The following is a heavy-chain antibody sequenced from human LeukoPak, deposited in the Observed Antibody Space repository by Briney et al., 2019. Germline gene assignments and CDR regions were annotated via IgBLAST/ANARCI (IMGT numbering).Heavy chain of an antibody. D-gene: IGHD3-10*01. CDR3: ARDLAPMVRGEPPYNWFDP. V-gene: IGHV3-23*01. Sequence: GGSLRLSCAASGFTFSSYAMSWVRQAPGKGLEWVSAISGSVGSTYYADSVKGRFTISRDNSKNTLYLQMNSLRAEDTAVYYCARDLAPMVRGEPPYNWFDPWGQGTLVTVSS. CDR2: ISGSVGST. J-gene: IGHJ5*02. CDR1: GFTFSSYA.